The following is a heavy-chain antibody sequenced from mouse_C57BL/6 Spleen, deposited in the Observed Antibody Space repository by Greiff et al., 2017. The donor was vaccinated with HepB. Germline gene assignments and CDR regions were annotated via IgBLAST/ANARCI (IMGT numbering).Heavy chain of an antibody. CDR2: INPGSGGT. Sequence: QVQLKESGAELVRPGTSVKVSCKASGYAFTNYLIEWVKQRPGQGLEWIGVINPGSGGTNYNEKFKGKATLTADKSSSTAYMQLSSLTSEDSAVYFCARGYYYGSSHDYWGQGTTLTVSS. D-gene: IGHD1-1*01. V-gene: IGHV1-54*01. CDR1: GYAFTNYL. J-gene: IGHJ2*01. CDR3: ARGYYYGSSHDY.